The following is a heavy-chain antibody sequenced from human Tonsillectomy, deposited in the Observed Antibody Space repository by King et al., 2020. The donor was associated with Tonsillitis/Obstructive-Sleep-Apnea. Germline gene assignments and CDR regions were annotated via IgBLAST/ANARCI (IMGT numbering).Heavy chain of an antibody. Sequence: LQLQESGPGLVKPSETLSLTCTVSGGSISGYYWSWIRQPPGKGLEWIGYTDDSGSTNYNSPLKSRVTISVDTSKNQFSLKLNSVTAADTAVYYCARSTTVTTLDYYYYYMDVWGKGTTVTVSS. J-gene: IGHJ6*03. V-gene: IGHV4-59*01. CDR2: TDDSGST. CDR1: GGSISGYY. CDR3: ARSTTVTTLDYYYYYMDV. D-gene: IGHD4-17*01.